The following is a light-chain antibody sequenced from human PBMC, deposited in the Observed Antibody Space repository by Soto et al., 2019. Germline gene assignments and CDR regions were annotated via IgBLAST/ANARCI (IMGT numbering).Light chain of an antibody. CDR3: QQYYSYPLT. J-gene: IGKJ4*01. CDR1: QGISSY. CDR2: AAS. Sequence: AIRMTQSPSSLSASTGDRVTITCRACQGISSYLAWYQQKPGKAPTLLIYAASTFQSGVPSRFSGSGSGTDFTLTISCLQSEDFATYYCQQYYSYPLTFGGGTKVDIK. V-gene: IGKV1-8*01.